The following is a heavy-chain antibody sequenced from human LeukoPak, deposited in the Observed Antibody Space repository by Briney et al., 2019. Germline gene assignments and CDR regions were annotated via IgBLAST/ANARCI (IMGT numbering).Heavy chain of an antibody. CDR2: INSSGGSGGST. D-gene: IGHD4-17*01. J-gene: IGHJ4*02. CDR1: GFTFSSYA. CDR3: AKGGDGDYETQWKNYFDY. Sequence: PGGSLRLSCAASGFTFSSYAMTWVRQAPGKGLEWVSTINSSGGSGGSTYYADSVKGRFTISRDNSKNRLYLQMNSLRAEDTAVYYCAKGGDGDYETQWKNYFDYWGQGTLVTVSS. V-gene: IGHV3-23*01.